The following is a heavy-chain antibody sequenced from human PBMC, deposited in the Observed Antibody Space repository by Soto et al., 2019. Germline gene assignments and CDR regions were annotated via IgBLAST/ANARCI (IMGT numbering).Heavy chain of an antibody. CDR3: ARVGREYSGDEFYC. D-gene: IGHD5-12*01. CDR1: GGTFSSHT. Sequence: QVQLVQSGAEVKKPGSSVKVSCKASGGTFSSHTISWVRQAPGQGLEWMGRLIPLLGIANYDQKFQGRVTITTDNSTSTEDMELSSLKSEDRAVYYCARVGREYSGDEFYCWGQGTLVTVSS. CDR2: LIPLLGIA. J-gene: IGHJ4*02. V-gene: IGHV1-69*02.